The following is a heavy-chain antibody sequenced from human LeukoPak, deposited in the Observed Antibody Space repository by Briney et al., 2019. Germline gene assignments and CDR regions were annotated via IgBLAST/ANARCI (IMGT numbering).Heavy chain of an antibody. CDR2: IYTTGNT. J-gene: IGHJ4*02. Sequence: SETLSLTCSVSGGSISSYYWSWIRHPAGKGREWIGRIYTTGNTDYNPSLKSRVTMSVDTSKNQFSLNLSSVTAADTAVYYCARDARGWSGFDYWGQGTLVTVSS. CDR1: GGSISSYY. CDR3: ARDARGWSGFDY. V-gene: IGHV4-4*07. D-gene: IGHD3-3*01.